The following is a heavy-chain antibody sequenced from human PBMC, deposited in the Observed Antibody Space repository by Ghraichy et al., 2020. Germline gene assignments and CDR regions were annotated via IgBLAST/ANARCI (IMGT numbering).Heavy chain of an antibody. Sequence: SLNISCAVSGGSISSGGYSWSWIRQPPGKGLEWIGYIYHSGSTYYNPSLKSRVTISVDRSKNQFSLKLSSVTAADTAVYYCARNRYSYGEFDYWGQGTLVTVSS. J-gene: IGHJ4*02. D-gene: IGHD5-18*01. CDR1: GGSISSGGYS. CDR3: ARNRYSYGEFDY. V-gene: IGHV4-30-2*01. CDR2: IYHSGST.